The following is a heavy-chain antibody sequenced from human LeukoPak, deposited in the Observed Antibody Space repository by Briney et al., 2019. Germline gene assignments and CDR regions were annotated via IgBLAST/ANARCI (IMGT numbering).Heavy chain of an antibody. CDR3: ASERDSNYLYYYMDV. Sequence: PGGSLRLSCAASGFTFSDYYMSWIRQAPGKGLEWVTYISSSGSTIYYADSVKGRFTFSRDNAKNSLYLQMNSLGAEDTAVYYCASERDSNYLYYYMDVWGKGTTVTVSS. J-gene: IGHJ6*03. CDR2: ISSSGSTI. D-gene: IGHD4-11*01. CDR1: GFTFSDYY. V-gene: IGHV3-11*04.